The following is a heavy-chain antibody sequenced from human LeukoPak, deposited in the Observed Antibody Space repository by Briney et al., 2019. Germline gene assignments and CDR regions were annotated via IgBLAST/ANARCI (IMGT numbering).Heavy chain of an antibody. CDR1: GFTFSSYE. CDR2: ISSSGSTI. CDR3: ARDGTPIYCSGGSCYYYYYYYMDV. V-gene: IGHV3-48*03. J-gene: IGHJ6*03. D-gene: IGHD2-15*01. Sequence: GRSLRLSCAASGFTFSSYEMNWVRQAPGKGLEWVSYISSSGSTIYYADSVKGRFTISRDNAKNSLYLQMNSLRAEDTAVYYCARDGTPIYCSGGSCYYYYYYYMDVWGKGTTVTVSS.